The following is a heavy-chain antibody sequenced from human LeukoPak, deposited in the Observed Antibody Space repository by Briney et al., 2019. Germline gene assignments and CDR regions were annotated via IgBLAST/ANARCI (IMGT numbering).Heavy chain of an antibody. CDR3: AKDEGMYSFDY. CDR2: ISYDGSNK. V-gene: IGHV3-30-3*01. Sequence: GGSLRLSCAASGFTFSSYAMHWVRQAPGKGLEWVAVISYDGSNKYYADSVKGRFTISRDNSKNTLYLQMNSLRAEDAAVYYCAKDEGMYSFDYWGQGTLVTVSS. D-gene: IGHD2-21*01. J-gene: IGHJ4*02. CDR1: GFTFSSYA.